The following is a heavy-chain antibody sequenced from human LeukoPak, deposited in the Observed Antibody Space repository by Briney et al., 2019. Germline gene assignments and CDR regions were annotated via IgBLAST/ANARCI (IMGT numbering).Heavy chain of an antibody. CDR3: ARDYPRLLWFGELLDINWFDP. CDR2: VYHSGST. CDR1: GGSISSSYW. J-gene: IGHJ5*02. D-gene: IGHD3-10*01. V-gene: IGHV4-4*02. Sequence: SGTLSLTCAVSGGSISSSYWRSWVRQPPGKGLEWIGEVYHSGSTNYYPSLKSRVTISIEKSKNQFSLKLSSVTAADTAVYYCARDYPRLLWFGELLDINWFDPWGQGTLVTVSS.